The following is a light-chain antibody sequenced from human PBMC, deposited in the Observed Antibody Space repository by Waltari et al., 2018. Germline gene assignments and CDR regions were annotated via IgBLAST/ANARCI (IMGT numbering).Light chain of an antibody. CDR1: QSVSSL. CDR2: DAF. CDR3: QQCSTWPRT. Sequence: IVLTQSPDSLSLSPGERATLTCRASQSVSSLLAWYQQRPGQAPRLLIYDAFKRAAGIPARFSGSGSGTEFTLTISTLEAEDFAVYFCQQCSTWPRTFGQGTNVE. J-gene: IGKJ1*01. V-gene: IGKV3-11*01.